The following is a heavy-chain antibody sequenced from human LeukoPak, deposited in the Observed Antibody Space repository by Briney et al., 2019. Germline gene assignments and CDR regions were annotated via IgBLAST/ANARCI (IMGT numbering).Heavy chain of an antibody. Sequence: GASVKVSCKASGYTFTSYWIQWVRQAPGQGLEWMGLINPSDGSIAYVHRFQGRVTMTRDTSTSIVYMDLSSLRSEDTAVYYCAKAPRNSSTMLDYWGQGTLLTVSS. J-gene: IGHJ4*02. V-gene: IGHV1-46*01. CDR1: GYTFTSYW. D-gene: IGHD6-13*01. CDR2: INPSDGSI. CDR3: AKAPRNSSTMLDY.